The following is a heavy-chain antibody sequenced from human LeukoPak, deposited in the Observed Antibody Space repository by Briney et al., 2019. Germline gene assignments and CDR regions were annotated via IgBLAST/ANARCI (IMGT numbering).Heavy chain of an antibody. CDR1: GGSISSHY. D-gene: IGHD1-26*01. V-gene: IGHV4-59*11. CDR2: IYYSGST. J-gene: IGHJ6*04. Sequence: SETLSLTCTVSGGSISSHYWSWIRQPPGKGLEWIGYIYYSGSTNYNPSLKSRVTISVDTSKNQFSLKLSSVTAADTAVYYRARAVGAEADVWGKGTTVTVSS. CDR3: ARAVGAEADV.